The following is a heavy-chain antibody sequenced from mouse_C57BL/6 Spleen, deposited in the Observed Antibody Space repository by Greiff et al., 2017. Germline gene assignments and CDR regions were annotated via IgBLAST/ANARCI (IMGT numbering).Heavy chain of an antibody. CDR1: GYSFTGYF. Sequence: VQLQQSGPELVKPGDSVKISCKASGYSFTGYFMNWVMQSHGKSLEWIGRINPYNGDTFYNQKFKGKATLTVDKSSSTAHMELRSLTSEDSAVYYCARSTMEGMAWFAYWGQGTLVTVSA. D-gene: IGHD2-1*01. V-gene: IGHV1-20*01. CDR2: INPYNGDT. CDR3: ARSTMEGMAWFAY. J-gene: IGHJ3*01.